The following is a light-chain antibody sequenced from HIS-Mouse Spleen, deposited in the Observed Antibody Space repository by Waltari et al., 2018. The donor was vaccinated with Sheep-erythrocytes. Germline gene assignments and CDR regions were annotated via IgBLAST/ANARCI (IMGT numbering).Light chain of an antibody. CDR2: EDS. V-gene: IGLV3-10*01. CDR3: YSTDSSGNHWV. J-gene: IGLJ3*02. Sequence: SYELTQPPSVSVSPGQTARIPCSGDALPKKYAYWYQQKSGQAPVLVMYEDSKRPSGIPERCSGATSGRMATLTISGAQVEDEADYYCYSTDSSGNHWVFGGGTKLTVL. CDR1: ALPKKY.